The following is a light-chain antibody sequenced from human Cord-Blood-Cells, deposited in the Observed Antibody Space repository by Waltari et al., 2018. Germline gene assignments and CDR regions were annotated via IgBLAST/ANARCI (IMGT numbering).Light chain of an antibody. Sequence: SQSSSSWLAWYQQKPGKAPKLLIYKASSLESGVPSRFSGSGSGTEFTLTISSLQPDDFATYYCQQYNRYSRTFGQGTKVEIK. CDR2: KAS. CDR1: QSSSSW. CDR3: QQYNRYSRT. J-gene: IGKJ1*01. V-gene: IGKV1-5*03.